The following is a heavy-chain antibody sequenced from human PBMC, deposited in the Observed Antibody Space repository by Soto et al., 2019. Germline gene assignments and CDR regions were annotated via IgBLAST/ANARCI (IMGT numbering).Heavy chain of an antibody. Sequence: GASVKVSCKASGGTFSSYAISWVRQAPGQGLEWMGGIIPIFGTANYAQKFQGRVTITADESTSTAYMELSSLRSEDTAVYYCARVGSSWYNWFDPWGQGTLVTVPQ. CDR2: IIPIFGTA. V-gene: IGHV1-69*13. CDR3: ARVGSSWYNWFDP. CDR1: GGTFSSYA. D-gene: IGHD6-13*01. J-gene: IGHJ5*02.